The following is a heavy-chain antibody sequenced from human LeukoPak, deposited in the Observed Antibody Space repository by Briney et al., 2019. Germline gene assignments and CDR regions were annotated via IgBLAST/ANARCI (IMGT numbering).Heavy chain of an antibody. CDR1: GGSVSSGSYY. Sequence: PSETLSLTCTVSGGSVSSGSYYWSWIRQPPGKGLEWIGYIYYSGSTNYNPSLKSRVTISVDTSENQFSLKLSSVTAADTAVYYCAREGMVRGVIKGYYYYGMDVWGQGTTVTVSS. V-gene: IGHV4-61*01. CDR2: IYYSGST. D-gene: IGHD3-10*01. CDR3: AREGMVRGVIKGYYYYGMDV. J-gene: IGHJ6*02.